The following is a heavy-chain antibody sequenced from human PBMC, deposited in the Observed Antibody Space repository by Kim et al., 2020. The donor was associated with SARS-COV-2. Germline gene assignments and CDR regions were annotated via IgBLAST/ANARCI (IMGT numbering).Heavy chain of an antibody. CDR2: IYYTGST. D-gene: IGHD3-9*01. CDR1: GGSVSSGGYY. CDR3: ARGLAR. J-gene: IGHJ4*02. Sequence: SETLSLTCTVSGGSVSSGGYYWNWIRQPPGEGLEWIGYIYYTGSTNYNPSLKSRVTISVDTSKNQYSLKLSSVTAADTAVYYCARGLARWGQGTLVTVSS. V-gene: IGHV4-61*08.